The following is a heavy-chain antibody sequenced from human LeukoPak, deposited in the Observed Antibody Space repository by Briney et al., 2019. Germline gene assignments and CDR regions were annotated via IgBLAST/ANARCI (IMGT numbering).Heavy chain of an antibody. Sequence: GGSLRLSCAASGFTFDDYGMSWVRQAPGKGLEWVAVISYDGSNKYYADSVKGRFTISRDNSKNTLYLQMNSLRAEDTAVYYCAKDRFGYSSSWYYFEYWGQGTLVTVSS. J-gene: IGHJ4*02. CDR1: GFTFDDYG. V-gene: IGHV3-30*18. CDR3: AKDRFGYSSSWYYFEY. D-gene: IGHD6-13*01. CDR2: ISYDGSNK.